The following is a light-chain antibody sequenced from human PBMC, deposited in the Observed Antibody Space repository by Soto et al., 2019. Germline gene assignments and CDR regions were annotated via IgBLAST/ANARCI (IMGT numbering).Light chain of an antibody. CDR3: SSYTTIKTYV. V-gene: IGLV2-18*02. J-gene: IGLJ1*01. CDR2: EVN. Sequence: QSALTQPPSVSGSPGQSVTISCTGTSSDVGSYNRVSWYQQPPGTAPKLMIYEVNNRPSGVPDRFSGSKSGNTASLTISGLQAEDEADYYCSSYTTIKTYVFGSGTKVTVL. CDR1: SSDVGSYNR.